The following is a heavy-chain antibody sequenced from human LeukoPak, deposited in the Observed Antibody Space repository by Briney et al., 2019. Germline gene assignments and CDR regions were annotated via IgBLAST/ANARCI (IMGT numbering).Heavy chain of an antibody. V-gene: IGHV6-1*01. CDR3: ARDLGNSGWYTFDY. CDR1: GDSVSSNNGA. J-gene: IGHJ4*02. D-gene: IGHD6-19*01. Sequence: SQTLSLTCAISGDSVSSNNGAWNWIGQSPSRGLEWLGRTYYRSRWYDDYAGSMKGRVSISPDTSKNQFSLHLNSVTPEDTAVYYCARDLGNSGWYTFDYWGQGTLVTVSS. CDR2: TYYRSRWYD.